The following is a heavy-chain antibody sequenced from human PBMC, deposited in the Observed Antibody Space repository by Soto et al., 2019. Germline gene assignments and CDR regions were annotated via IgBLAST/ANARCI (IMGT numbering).Heavy chain of an antibody. D-gene: IGHD6-13*01. J-gene: IGHJ4*02. V-gene: IGHV3-30*03. Sequence: QVQLVESGGGEVQPGKSLRLSCAASGFSFTNYGMHWVRQAPGKGLECVALISYDGFNKYYADSVKGRFTISRDNSKNTLYMQMNSLRPEDTAVYYCGAGQYFSDYWGQGTLVSVSS. CDR1: GFSFTNYG. CDR2: ISYDGFNK. CDR3: GAGQYFSDY.